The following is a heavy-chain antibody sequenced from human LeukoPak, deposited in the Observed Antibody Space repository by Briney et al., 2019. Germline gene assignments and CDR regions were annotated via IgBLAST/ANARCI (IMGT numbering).Heavy chain of an antibody. J-gene: IGHJ4*02. CDR2: INHSGST. CDR1: GFTFSSYA. CDR3: ARAARDGYNYDATFDY. Sequence: GSLRLSCAASGFTFSSYAMSWVRQPPGKGLEWIGEINHSGSTNYNPSLKSRVTISVDTSKNQFSLKLSSVTAADTAVYYCARAARDGYNYDATFDYWGQGTLVTVSS. V-gene: IGHV4-34*01. D-gene: IGHD5-12*01.